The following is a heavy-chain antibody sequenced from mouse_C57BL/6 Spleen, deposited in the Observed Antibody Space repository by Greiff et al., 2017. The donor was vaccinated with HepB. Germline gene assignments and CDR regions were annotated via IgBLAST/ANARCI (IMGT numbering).Heavy chain of an antibody. CDR2: ISSGSSTI. V-gene: IGHV5-17*01. Sequence: EVKLVESGGGLVKPGGSLKLSCAASGFTFSDYGMHWVRQAPEKGLEWVAYISSGSSTIYYADTVKGRFTISRDNAKNTLFLQMTRLRSEDTAMYYCARPSISYYFDYWGQGTTLTVSS. CDR3: ARPSISYYFDY. CDR1: GFTFSDYG. J-gene: IGHJ2*01.